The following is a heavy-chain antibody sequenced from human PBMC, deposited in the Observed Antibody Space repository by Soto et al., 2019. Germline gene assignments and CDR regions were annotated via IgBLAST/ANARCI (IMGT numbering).Heavy chain of an antibody. CDR2: INPNSGGT. D-gene: IGHD3-22*01. CDR3: ARTPLGPHYYDSREDAFDI. Sequence: VKVSCKASGYTFTGYYMHWVRQAPGQGLEWMGWINPNSGGTNYAQKFQGWVTMTRDTSISTAYMELSRLRSDDTAVYYCARTPLGPHYYDSREDAFDIWGQGTMVTVSS. CDR1: GYTFTGYY. V-gene: IGHV1-2*04. J-gene: IGHJ3*02.